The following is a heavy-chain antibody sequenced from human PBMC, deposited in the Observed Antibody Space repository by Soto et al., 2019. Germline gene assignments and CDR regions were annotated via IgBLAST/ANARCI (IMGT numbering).Heavy chain of an antibody. CDR3: ASLKQQRANLYYYGMDV. J-gene: IGHJ6*02. CDR1: GFTFSSYS. Sequence: LRLSCAASGFTFSSYSMNWVRQAPGKGLEWVSYISSSSSTIYYADSVKGRFTISRDNAKNSLYLQMNSLRDEDTAVYYCASLKQQRANLYYYGMDVWGQGTTVTVSS. D-gene: IGHD6-13*01. V-gene: IGHV3-48*02. CDR2: ISSSSSTI.